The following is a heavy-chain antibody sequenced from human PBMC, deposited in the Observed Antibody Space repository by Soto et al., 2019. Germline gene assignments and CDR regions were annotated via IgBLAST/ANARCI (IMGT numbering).Heavy chain of an antibody. D-gene: IGHD2-21*02. Sequence: QVQLVQSGAEVKKPGSSVKVSCKASGGTFSSYAISWVRQAPGQGLEWMGGIIPIFGTANYAQKFQGRVTITADESTSTAYMELSSLRSKDTAVYYCAGAGVVTAIAPAAPNYYYYGMDVWGQGTTVTVSS. V-gene: IGHV1-69*01. CDR1: GGTFSSYA. J-gene: IGHJ6*02. CDR3: AGAGVVTAIAPAAPNYYYYGMDV. CDR2: IIPIFGTA.